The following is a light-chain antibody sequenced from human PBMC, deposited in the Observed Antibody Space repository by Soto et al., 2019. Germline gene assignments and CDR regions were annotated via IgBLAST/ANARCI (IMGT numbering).Light chain of an antibody. CDR3: QQRRNWPPLT. Sequence: EIVLTQSPATLSLSPGERATLSCRASQSVGSYLAWYQQKPGQAPRLLIYDASNRATGIPARFIGSGSGIDFTLPSSSLQPADFAVFYCQQRRNWPPLTFGGGTKVEIK. CDR2: DAS. J-gene: IGKJ4*01. V-gene: IGKV3-11*01. CDR1: QSVGSY.